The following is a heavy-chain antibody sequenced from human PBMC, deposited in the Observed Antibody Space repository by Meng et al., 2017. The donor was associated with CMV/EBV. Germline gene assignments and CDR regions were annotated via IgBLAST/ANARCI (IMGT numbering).Heavy chain of an antibody. D-gene: IGHD5-24*01. V-gene: IGHV1-2*02. CDR3: AKWGQSRDWPPDPFDP. Sequence: QGQLVQSGAEVKKPGASVKVSCKASGYTFTGYYMHWVRQAPGQGLEWMGWINPINGGTNYAQKFQGRVTMIRDTSISTAYMELSRLTSDDTAVYYCAKWGQSRDWPPDPFDPWGQGTLVTVSS. CDR1: GYTFTGYY. J-gene: IGHJ5*02. CDR2: INPINGGT.